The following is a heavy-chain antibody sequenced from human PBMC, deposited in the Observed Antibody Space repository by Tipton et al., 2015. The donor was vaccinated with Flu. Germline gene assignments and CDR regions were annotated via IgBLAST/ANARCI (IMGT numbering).Heavy chain of an antibody. D-gene: IGHD3-22*01. CDR1: GASISSYY. CDR3: ARVGGDYRDTSGFIPWFDL. V-gene: IGHV4-59*01. Sequence: GASISSYYWSWIRQPPGKGLEWIGYIYYSGITNYNPSLKSRVTISVDTSKNQFSLRLSSVTAADTAVYYCARVGGDYRDTSGFIPWFDLWGQGTLVTVSS. J-gene: IGHJ5*02. CDR2: IYYSGIT.